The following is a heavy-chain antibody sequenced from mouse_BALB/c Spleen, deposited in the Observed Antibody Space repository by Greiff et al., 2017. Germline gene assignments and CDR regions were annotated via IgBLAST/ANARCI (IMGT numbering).Heavy chain of an antibody. CDR1: GFNFKDTY. CDR2: IDPANGNT. Sequence: VQLQQSGAELVKPGASVKLSCTASGFNFKDTYMHWVKQRPEQGLEWIGRIDPANGNTKYDPKFQGKATITADTSSNTAYLQLSRLTSEDTAVYYCAKGFGEWFAYWGQGTLVTVSA. D-gene: IGHD3-3*01. J-gene: IGHJ3*01. V-gene: IGHV14-3*02. CDR3: AKGFGEWFAY.